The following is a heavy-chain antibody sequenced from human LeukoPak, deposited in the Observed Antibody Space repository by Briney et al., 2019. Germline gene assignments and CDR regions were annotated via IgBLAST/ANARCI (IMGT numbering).Heavy chain of an antibody. D-gene: IGHD3-16*01. CDR1: GYTFTSYG. V-gene: IGHV1-18*01. CDR2: ISAYNGNT. Sequence: GASVKVSCKASGYTFTSYGISWVRQAPGQGLEWMGWISAYNGNTNYAQRLQGRVTMTTDTSTSTAYMELRSLRSDDTAVYYCARDNSGEVADISDAFDIWGQGTMVTVSS. CDR3: ARDNSGEVADISDAFDI. J-gene: IGHJ3*02.